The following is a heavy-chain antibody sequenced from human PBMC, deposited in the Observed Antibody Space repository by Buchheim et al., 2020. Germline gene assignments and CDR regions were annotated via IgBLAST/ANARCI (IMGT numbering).Heavy chain of an antibody. D-gene: IGHD1-26*01. Sequence: QVQLQESGPGLVKPSETLSLTCTVSGGSISGYYWSLIRQPPGKGLEWIGYIFYTGGANYNPSLTSRATMSVDMSKNQFSLKLSSVTAADTAVYYCARGERLGLDYWGPGSL. CDR1: GGSISGYY. CDR3: ARGERLGLDY. V-gene: IGHV4-59*01. CDR2: IFYTGGA. J-gene: IGHJ4*02.